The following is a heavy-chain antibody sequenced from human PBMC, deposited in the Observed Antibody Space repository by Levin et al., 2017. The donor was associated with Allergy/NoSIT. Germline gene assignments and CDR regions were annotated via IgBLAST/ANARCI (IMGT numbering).Heavy chain of an antibody. D-gene: IGHD2-15*01. V-gene: IGHV4-39*01. CDR1: GGSIITNSYY. J-gene: IGHJ5*02. CDR3: AGHLVCSSGGGDGEGWFDP. CDR2: IYHSGYT. Sequence: PSETLSLTCTVSGGSIITNSYYWGWLRQSPGKGLEWIGSIYHSGYTYYNPSLRSRVTISVDTPKNQLSLKLSSVTAADTALYYCAGHLVCSSGGGDGEGWFDPWGQGARVGVSS.